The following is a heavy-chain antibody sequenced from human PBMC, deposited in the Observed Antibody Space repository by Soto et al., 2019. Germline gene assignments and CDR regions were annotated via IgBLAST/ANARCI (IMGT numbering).Heavy chain of an antibody. V-gene: IGHV3-33*01. J-gene: IGHJ4*02. CDR2: IWYDGSNK. Sequence: QVQLVESGGGVVQPGRSLRLSCAASGFTFSSYGMHWVRQAPGKGLEWVAGIWYDGSNKYYADSVKGRFTISRDNSKNTLYLQMNSLRAEDTAVYYCARDPMAYCGGECYEFDYWRQGTLVTVFS. CDR3: ARDPMAYCGGECYEFDY. CDR1: GFTFSSYG. D-gene: IGHD2-21*01.